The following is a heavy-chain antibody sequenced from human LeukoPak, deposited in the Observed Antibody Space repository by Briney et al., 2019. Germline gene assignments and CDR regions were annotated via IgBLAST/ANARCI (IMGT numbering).Heavy chain of an antibody. CDR2: MYYSGST. CDR3: ARQYYDRTGYYYFDN. D-gene: IGHD3-22*01. CDR1: GDAITGSSYY. J-gene: IGHJ4*02. V-gene: IGHV4-39*01. Sequence: SETLSLTCTVSGDAITGSSYYWGWIRRPPGKGLEWIGSMYYSGSTFSNPSLRSRVNMSADTSKNQFSLKLSSVTAADTAVYYCARQYYDRTGYYYFDNWSQGTQVTVSS.